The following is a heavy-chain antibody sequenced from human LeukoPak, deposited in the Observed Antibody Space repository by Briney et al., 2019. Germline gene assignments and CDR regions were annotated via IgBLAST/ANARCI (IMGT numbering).Heavy chain of an antibody. J-gene: IGHJ4*02. CDR2: LSGSVDTT. D-gene: IGHD2-15*01. Sequence: AGSLRLSCAASGFTFTSYAMSWVRQTPGKGLELVSTLSGSVDTTYYDDSVQGRFTISRDNSKNKLDLQMNSLGAEDTAVYYCAKATLPTCGGARCYYFDNWGQGTLVTVSS. V-gene: IGHV3-23*01. CDR1: GFTFTSYA. CDR3: AKATLPTCGGARCYYFDN.